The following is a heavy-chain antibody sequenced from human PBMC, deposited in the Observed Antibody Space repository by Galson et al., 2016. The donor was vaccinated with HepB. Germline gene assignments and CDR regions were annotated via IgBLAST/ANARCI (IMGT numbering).Heavy chain of an antibody. J-gene: IGHJ6*02. CDR2: ISWSSGSI. CDR1: GFTFDAYA. Sequence: SLRLSCAASGFTFDAYAMHWVRQAPGKGLEGVSGISWSSGSIDYADSVQGRFTISKDNSKNSLYLQMNSLRTEDSALYYCAKVAGGRIPAAGVDYYYYYALDVWGQGTTVIASS. D-gene: IGHD6-13*01. CDR3: AKVAGGRIPAAGVDYYYYYALDV. V-gene: IGHV3-9*01.